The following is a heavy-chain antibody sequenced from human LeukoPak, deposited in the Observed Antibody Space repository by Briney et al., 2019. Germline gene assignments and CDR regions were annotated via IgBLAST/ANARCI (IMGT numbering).Heavy chain of an antibody. Sequence: ASVKVSCKASGGTFSSYAISWVRQAPGQGLEWMGWISAYNGNTNYAQKLQGRVTMTTDTSTSTAYMELRSLRSDDTAVYYCARASSIAAAGTVSYYYGMDVWGQGTTVTVSS. CDR2: ISAYNGNT. CDR3: ARASSIAAAGTVSYYYGMDV. CDR1: GGTFSSYA. J-gene: IGHJ6*02. V-gene: IGHV1-18*01. D-gene: IGHD6-13*01.